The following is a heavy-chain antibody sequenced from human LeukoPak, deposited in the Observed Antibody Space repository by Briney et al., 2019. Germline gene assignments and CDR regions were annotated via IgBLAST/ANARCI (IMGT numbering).Heavy chain of an antibody. CDR3: ASHYGDFYFHH. D-gene: IGHD4-17*01. J-gene: IGHJ1*01. CDR2: IFHSGSS. CDR1: GGSISSGSHF. V-gene: IGHV4-39*01. Sequence: PSETLSLTCTVSGGSISSGSHFWGWIRQPPGKGLEWIGSIFHSGSSYYNPSLKSRVTMSVDTSKYQFSLKLSSVTAADTAVYYCASHYGDFYFHHWGQGTLVSAST.